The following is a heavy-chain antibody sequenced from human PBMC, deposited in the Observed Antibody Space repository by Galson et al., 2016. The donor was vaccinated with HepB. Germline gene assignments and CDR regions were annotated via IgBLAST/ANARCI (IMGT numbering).Heavy chain of an antibody. CDR1: GFTFSSYG. V-gene: IGHV3-33*01. Sequence: SLRLSCAASGFTFSSYGMHWVRQAPGKGLEWVAVTWYDENNKHYADSVKGRFTISRDNSKNTLYLQMNSLRAEDTAVYFCARYGIGGSLAYYFDYWGQGTLVTVSS. J-gene: IGHJ4*02. CDR2: TWYDENNK. D-gene: IGHD1-26*01. CDR3: ARYGIGGSLAYYFDY.